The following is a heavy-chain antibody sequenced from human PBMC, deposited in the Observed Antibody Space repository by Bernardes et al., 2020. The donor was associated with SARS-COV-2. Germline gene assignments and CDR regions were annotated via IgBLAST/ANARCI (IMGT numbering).Heavy chain of an antibody. CDR1: GYTFTSYA. CDR3: AGGGFWNPTPYYYGMDV. D-gene: IGHD3-3*01. V-gene: IGHV7-4-1*02. Sequence: ASVKVSCKASGYTFTSYAMNWVRQAPGQGLEWMGWINTNTGNPTYAQGFTGRFVFSLDTSVSTAYLQISSLKAEDTAVYYCAGGGFWNPTPYYYGMDVWGQGTTVTVSS. CDR2: INTNTGNP. J-gene: IGHJ6*02.